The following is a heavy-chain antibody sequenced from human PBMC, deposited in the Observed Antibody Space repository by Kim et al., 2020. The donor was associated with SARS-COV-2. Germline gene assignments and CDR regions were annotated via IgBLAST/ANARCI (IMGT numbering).Heavy chain of an antibody. V-gene: IGHV3-48*02. CDR1: GFTFSSYS. CDR2: ISSSSSTI. Sequence: GGSLRLSCAASGFTFSSYSMNWVRQAPGKGLEWVSYISSSSSTIYYADSVKGRFTISRDNAKNSLYLQMNSLRDEDTAVYYCARDHVRFGELLPNRNEYFQHWGQGTLVTVSS. J-gene: IGHJ1*01. CDR3: ARDHVRFGELLPNRNEYFQH. D-gene: IGHD3-10*01.